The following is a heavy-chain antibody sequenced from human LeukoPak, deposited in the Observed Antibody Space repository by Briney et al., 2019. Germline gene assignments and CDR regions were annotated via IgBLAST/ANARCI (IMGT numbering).Heavy chain of an antibody. CDR2: ISSSGSTI. D-gene: IGHD4-11*01. CDR1: GFTFSDYY. V-gene: IGHV3-11*01. Sequence: GGSLRLSCAASGFTFSDYYMSWIRQAPGKGLEWVSYISSSGSTIYYADSVKGRFTISRDNAKNSLYLQINSLRAEDTAVYYCARLRNDYSDYFDYWGQGTLVTVSS. CDR3: ARLRNDYSDYFDY. J-gene: IGHJ4*02.